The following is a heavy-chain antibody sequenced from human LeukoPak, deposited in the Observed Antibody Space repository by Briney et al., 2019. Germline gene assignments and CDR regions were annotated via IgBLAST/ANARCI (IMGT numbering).Heavy chain of an antibody. CDR2: LYSSGYT. CDR1: GFSVTSNY. Sequence: GGSLTLSCAASGFSVTSNYMSWVRQAPGQGLEWVSVLYSSGYTKYADSVKGRFSISRDTSENTLSLHMNSLRAEDSAVYYCAKRGSPKWELLGGPYFDYWGQGTLVTVSS. CDR3: AKRGSPKWELLGGPYFDY. J-gene: IGHJ4*02. V-gene: IGHV3-66*04. D-gene: IGHD1-26*01.